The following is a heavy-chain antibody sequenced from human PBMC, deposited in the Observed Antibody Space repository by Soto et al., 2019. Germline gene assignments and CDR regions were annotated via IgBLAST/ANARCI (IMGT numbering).Heavy chain of an antibody. D-gene: IGHD3-22*01. J-gene: IGHJ4*02. CDR2: IYYSGST. V-gene: IGHV4-39*01. Sequence: QLQLQESGPGLVKPSETLSLTCTVSGGSISSSSYYWGWIRQHPGKGLEWVGSIYYSGSTYYNPSLKSRVTISVDTSKNQFALKLSSVTAADTAVYYLARQEGYYYYSSGYPAYFDYWGQGTLVTVSS. CDR3: ARQEGYYYYSSGYPAYFDY. CDR1: GGSISSSSYY.